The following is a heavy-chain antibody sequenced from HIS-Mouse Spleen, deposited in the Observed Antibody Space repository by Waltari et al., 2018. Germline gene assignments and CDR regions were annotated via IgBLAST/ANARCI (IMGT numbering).Heavy chain of an antibody. D-gene: IGHD6-13*01. CDR2: IYYSGST. Sequence: QLQLQESGTGLVKPSETLSLTCTVSGGSSSSSSYYWVWIRQPPGKGLEWIGSIYYSGSTYYNPSLKSRVTISVDTSKNQFSLKLSSVTAADTAVYYCAREIPYSSSWYDWYFDLWGRGTLVTVSS. V-gene: IGHV4-39*07. J-gene: IGHJ2*01. CDR1: GGSSSSSSYY. CDR3: AREIPYSSSWYDWYFDL.